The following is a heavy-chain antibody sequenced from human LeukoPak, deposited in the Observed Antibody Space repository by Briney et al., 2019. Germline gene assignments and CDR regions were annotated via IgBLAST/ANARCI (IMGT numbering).Heavy chain of an antibody. Sequence: GGSLRLSCAASGFTFSSYGMSWVRQTPGKGLEWVSAISGSGGSTSYADSVKGRSTLSRDNARNSLYLQMNSLRAEDTAVYYCARGHWGLDSWGQGTLVSVSS. D-gene: IGHD7-27*01. CDR1: GFTFSSYG. J-gene: IGHJ4*02. V-gene: IGHV3-23*01. CDR2: ISGSGGST. CDR3: ARGHWGLDS.